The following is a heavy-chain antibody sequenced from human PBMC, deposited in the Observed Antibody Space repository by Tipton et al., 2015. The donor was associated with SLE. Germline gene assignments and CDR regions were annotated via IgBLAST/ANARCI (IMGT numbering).Heavy chain of an antibody. CDR2: LWADGITR. D-gene: IGHD2-8*02. CDR1: GFTISKYG. J-gene: IGHJ4*02. CDR3: ARDLRYWSLEY. V-gene: IGHV3-33*01. Sequence: RSLRLSCTASGFTISKYGVHWVRQAPGKGLEWVAGLWADGITRSYEESVKGRFTISRDHSKNTVYLQMNSLRAEDTAVYYCARDLRYWSLEYRGQGTLVTVSS.